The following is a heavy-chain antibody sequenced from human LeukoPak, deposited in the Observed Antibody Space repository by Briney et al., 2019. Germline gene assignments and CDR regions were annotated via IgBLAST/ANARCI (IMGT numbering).Heavy chain of an antibody. Sequence: ASVKVSCKASGYTFISYPMQWVRQAPGQRLEWMGWIDTGNGNTKYSQKFQDRVTITRDTSANTAYMELSSLRSEDTAVYFCARVGGSWPFDYWGQGSLVTVSS. V-gene: IGHV1-3*04. CDR1: GYTFISYP. CDR2: IDTGNGNT. D-gene: IGHD6-13*01. CDR3: ARVGGSWPFDY. J-gene: IGHJ4*02.